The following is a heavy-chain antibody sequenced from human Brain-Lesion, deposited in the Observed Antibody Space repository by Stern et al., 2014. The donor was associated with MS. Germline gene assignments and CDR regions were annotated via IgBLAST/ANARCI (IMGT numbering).Heavy chain of an antibody. CDR2: ISRSGSII. CDR3: AMYGDSPFDY. CDR1: GFTFSYSY. J-gene: IGHJ4*02. Sequence: QVQLLQSGGGLVKPGGSLRLSCAASGFTFSYSYMNWIRQAPGKGLEWVSYISRSGSIIYYADSVKGRFTISRDNAKNSLYLQMNSLRAEDTAVYYCAMYGDSPFDYWGQGTLVTVSS. V-gene: IGHV3-11*01. D-gene: IGHD4-17*01.